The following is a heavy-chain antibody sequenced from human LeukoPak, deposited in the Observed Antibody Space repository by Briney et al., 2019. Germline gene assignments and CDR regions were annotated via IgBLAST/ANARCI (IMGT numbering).Heavy chain of an antibody. V-gene: IGHV3-23*01. J-gene: IGHJ4*02. CDR1: GFTFSSYS. D-gene: IGHD1-26*01. CDR2: ISGSGGST. Sequence: PGGSLRLSCAASGFTFSSYSMNWVRQAPGKGLEWVSAISGSGGSTYYADSVKGRFTISRDNSKNTLYLQMNSLRAEDTAVYYCAKPSGSYSGYYFDYWGQGTLVTVSS. CDR3: AKPSGSYSGYYFDY.